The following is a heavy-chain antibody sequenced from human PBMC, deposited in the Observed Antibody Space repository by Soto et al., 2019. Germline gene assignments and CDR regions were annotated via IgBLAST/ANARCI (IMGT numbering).Heavy chain of an antibody. V-gene: IGHV3-66*01. Sequence: EVQLVESGGGLVQPGGSLRLSCAASGFTVSSNYMSWVRQAPGKGLEWVSVIYSGGSTYYADSVKGRFTISRDNSKYTLYLQMNSLRAEDTAVYYCARDRTGGWFGELFPQMWFDPWGQGTLVTVSS. CDR1: GFTVSSNY. J-gene: IGHJ5*02. CDR2: IYSGGST. CDR3: ARDRTGGWFGELFPQMWFDP. D-gene: IGHD3-10*01.